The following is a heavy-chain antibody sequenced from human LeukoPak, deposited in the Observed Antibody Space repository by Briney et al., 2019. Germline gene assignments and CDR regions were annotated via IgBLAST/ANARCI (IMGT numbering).Heavy chain of an antibody. CDR1: GFTFSSYA. CDR3: AGDVARSTSWYDY. Sequence: PGGSLRLSCAASGFTFSSYAMSWVRQAPAKGLVWVSRINSDGTSTSHADSVKGRFTISRDNAKSTLYLQMNSLRAEDTAVYYCAGDVARSTSWYDYWGQGTLVTVSS. V-gene: IGHV3-74*01. J-gene: IGHJ4*02. D-gene: IGHD2-2*01. CDR2: INSDGTST.